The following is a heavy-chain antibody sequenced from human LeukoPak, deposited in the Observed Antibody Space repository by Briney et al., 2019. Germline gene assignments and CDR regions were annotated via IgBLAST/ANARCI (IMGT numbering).Heavy chain of an antibody. CDR3: ARADWGSIDY. CDR1: GFTFSHYW. Sequence: GGSLRLSCAASGFTFSHYWMTWVRQAPGKGLEWVTIIRPDANDGSYVDSVKGRFTISRDNARNSLYLQLNSLRAEDTAVYFCARADWGSIDYWGQGALVTVSS. J-gene: IGHJ4*02. V-gene: IGHV3-7*01. CDR2: IRPDANDG. D-gene: IGHD7-27*01.